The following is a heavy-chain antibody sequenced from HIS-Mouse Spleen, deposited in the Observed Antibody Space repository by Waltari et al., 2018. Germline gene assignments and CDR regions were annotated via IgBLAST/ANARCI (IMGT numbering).Heavy chain of an antibody. J-gene: IGHJ6*02. Sequence: QVQLVESGGGVVQPGRSLRLSCAASGFTFSSYAMHCVRQAPGKGREWVAVISYDGSNKYYADSVKGRFTISRDNSKNTLYLRMNSMRAEDTAVYYCARDAPSSWYYYYYGMDVWGQGTTVTVSS. D-gene: IGHD6-13*01. CDR1: GFTFSSYA. CDR3: ARDAPSSWYYYYYGMDV. V-gene: IGHV3-30-3*01. CDR2: ISYDGSNK.